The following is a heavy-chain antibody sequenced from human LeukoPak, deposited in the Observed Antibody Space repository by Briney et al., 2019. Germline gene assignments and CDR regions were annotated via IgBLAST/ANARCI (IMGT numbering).Heavy chain of an antibody. CDR1: GFTFRSYE. V-gene: IGHV3-48*03. J-gene: IGHJ4*02. CDR2: ISTAGSSI. Sequence: LGGSLRLSCAASGFTFRSYEMNWVRQAPGKGLEWVSYISTAGSSIYYADSVKGRFTISRDNVKNLLYLQMNSLRAEDTAVYYCARVQRGIAVALDYWGQGTLATVSS. D-gene: IGHD6-19*01. CDR3: ARVQRGIAVALDY.